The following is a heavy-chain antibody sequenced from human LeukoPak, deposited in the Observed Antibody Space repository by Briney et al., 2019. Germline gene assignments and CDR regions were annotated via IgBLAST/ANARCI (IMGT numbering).Heavy chain of an antibody. CDR1: GFTFSSYA. Sequence: GGSLRLSCAASGFTFSSYAMNWVRQAPGKGLEWVSSISGSGGSTYYADSVKGRFTISRDNSKNTLYLQMNSLRAEDMAVYYCAKDLRGSGWRDYWGQGTLVTVSS. J-gene: IGHJ4*02. V-gene: IGHV3-23*01. D-gene: IGHD6-19*01. CDR3: AKDLRGSGWRDY. CDR2: ISGSGGST.